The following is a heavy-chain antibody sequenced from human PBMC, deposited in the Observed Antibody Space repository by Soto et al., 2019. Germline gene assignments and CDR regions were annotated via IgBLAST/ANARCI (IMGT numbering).Heavy chain of an antibody. CDR2: ISWNSGSI. V-gene: IGHV3-9*01. D-gene: IGHD3-16*01. Sequence: GGSLRLSCAASGFTFDDYAMHWVRQAPGKGLEWVSGISWNSGSIGYADSVKGRFTISRDNAKNSLYLQMNSLRAEDTALYYCAKDTSLYYYYGMDVWGQGTTVTVSS. CDR3: AKDTSLYYYYGMDV. J-gene: IGHJ6*02. CDR1: GFTFDDYA.